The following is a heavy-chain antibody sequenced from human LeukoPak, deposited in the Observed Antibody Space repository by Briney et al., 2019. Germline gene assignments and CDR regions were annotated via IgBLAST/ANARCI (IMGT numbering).Heavy chain of an antibody. CDR2: INWNGGST. Sequence: GGSLRLSCAASGFTFDDYGMSWVRQAPGKGLEWVSGINWNGGSTGYADSVKGRFTISRDNAKNSLYLQMNSLRAEDTALYYCAKSGSHSSWYSSDYWGQGTLVTVSS. CDR1: GFTFDDYG. D-gene: IGHD6-13*01. J-gene: IGHJ4*02. V-gene: IGHV3-20*04. CDR3: AKSGSHSSWYSSDY.